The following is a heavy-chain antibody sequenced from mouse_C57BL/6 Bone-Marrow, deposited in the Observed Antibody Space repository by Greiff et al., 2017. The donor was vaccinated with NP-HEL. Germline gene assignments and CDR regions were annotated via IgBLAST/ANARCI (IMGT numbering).Heavy chain of an antibody. CDR1: GYTFTNYW. CDR2: IDPHSGGT. CDR3: ARYYYGSGYFDY. J-gene: IGHJ2*01. Sequence: QVQLQQPGAELVKPGASVTLSCKASGYTFTNYWMHWVQQRPGRGLEWIGRIDPHSGGTKYNEKFKSQATLTVDKPSSTAYMQLSSLTSEDSAVYYCARYYYGSGYFDYWGQGTTLTVSS. D-gene: IGHD1-1*01. V-gene: IGHV1-72*01.